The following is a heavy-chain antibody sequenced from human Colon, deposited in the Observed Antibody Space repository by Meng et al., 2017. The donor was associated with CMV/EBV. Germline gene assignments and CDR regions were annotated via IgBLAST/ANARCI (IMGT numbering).Heavy chain of an antibody. D-gene: IGHD3-22*01. CDR2: ISSSSSYI. Sequence: GESLKISCAASGFTFSSYSMNWVRQAPGKGLEWVSSISSSSSYIYYADSVKGRFTISRDNAKNLLYLQMNSLRAEDTAVYYCARGVSTMIVVAMNDWGQGTLVTVSS. CDR1: GFTFSSYS. V-gene: IGHV3-21*01. CDR3: ARGVSTMIVVAMND. J-gene: IGHJ4*02.